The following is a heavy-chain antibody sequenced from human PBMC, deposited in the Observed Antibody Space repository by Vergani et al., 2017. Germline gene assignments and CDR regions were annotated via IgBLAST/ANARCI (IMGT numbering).Heavy chain of an antibody. CDR1: GDSISSGVYY. D-gene: IGHD3-22*01. CDR3: ARMGGYDEGDAFQIGYFGS. CDR2: TYSTGST. Sequence: QVQLQESGPGLVKPSQTLSLTCSVSGDSISSGVYYWNWLRQHPGKGLEWIGYTYSTGSTHHNPSLRKRINMSVDTSKNQFSLKLNSVTAADTAMYYCARMGGYDEGDAFQIGYFGSWGAGMLVADCS. V-gene: IGHV4-31*03. J-gene: IGHJ4*02.